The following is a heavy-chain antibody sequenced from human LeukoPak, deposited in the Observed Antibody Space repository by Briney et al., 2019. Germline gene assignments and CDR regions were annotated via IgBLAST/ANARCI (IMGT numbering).Heavy chain of an antibody. CDR2: ISSSGTNI. V-gene: IGHV3-11*04. Sequence: GGSLRLSCAASGFTFSDYYMSWIRQAPGEGLEWVSYISSSGTNIYYADSVKGRFTISRDNAKNSLYLQMNSLGVEDTAVYYCARNTGQLDYWGQGTLVTVST. D-gene: IGHD7-27*01. J-gene: IGHJ4*02. CDR3: ARNTGQLDY. CDR1: GFTFSDYY.